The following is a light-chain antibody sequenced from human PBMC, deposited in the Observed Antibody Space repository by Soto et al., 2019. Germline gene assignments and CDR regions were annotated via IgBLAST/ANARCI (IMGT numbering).Light chain of an antibody. J-gene: IGKJ4*01. CDR2: AAS. CDR3: QQSYSTLLT. Sequence: IHMTQSPSSLSASVGDRVTITCRASQSISSYLNWYQQKPGKAPKLLIYAASSLQSGVPSRFSGSGSGTDFTLTISSLQPEDFATYYCQQSYSTLLTFGGGTKVDIK. V-gene: IGKV1-39*01. CDR1: QSISSY.